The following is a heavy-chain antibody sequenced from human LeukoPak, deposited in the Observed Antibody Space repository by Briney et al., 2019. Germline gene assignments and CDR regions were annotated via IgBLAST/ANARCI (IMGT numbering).Heavy chain of an antibody. CDR3: ARVDRYHYYLDV. CDR2: IMPLFNTA. Sequence: SVKVSCKASGGSFSSYSITWVRQAPGQGLEWMGGIMPLFNTANYAQQFQGRVTITTDESTSTAYMALSSLRFEDTAMYYCARVDRYHYYLDVWGKGTTVTVSS. CDR1: GGSFSSYS. V-gene: IGHV1-69*05. J-gene: IGHJ6*03.